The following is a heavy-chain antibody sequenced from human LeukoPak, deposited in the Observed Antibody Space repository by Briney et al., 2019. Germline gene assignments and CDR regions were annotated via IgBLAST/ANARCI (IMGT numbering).Heavy chain of an antibody. J-gene: IGHJ5*02. CDR3: ARRVDATRWFDP. Sequence: GAPLSLSCAASGSTFSNYFMHWVRQAPGKGLVWVSRINSDGTTTMYADSVKGRFTISKANAKNTLYLQMNSLGDEDTAVYYCARRVDATRWFDPWGQGTLVAVSS. CDR2: INSDGTTT. D-gene: IGHD2-15*01. V-gene: IGHV3-74*03. CDR1: GSTFSNYF.